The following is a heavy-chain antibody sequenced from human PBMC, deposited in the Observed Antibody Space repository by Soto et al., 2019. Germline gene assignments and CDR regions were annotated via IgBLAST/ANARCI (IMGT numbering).Heavy chain of an antibody. Sequence: SETRSLTRVVTGASNTSNRNRWTWVRQPPWKGLEWSVEIYHSGGLKYMSCLRGRINMSVDKPKNQFSLKLNSMTAADTATYYCARAVYCTPDNCWDDFYYYNMDVWGQATTVT. CDR1: GASNTSNRNR. J-gene: IGHJ6*02. V-gene: IGHV4-4*02. CDR2: IYHSGGL. D-gene: IGHD1-1*01. CDR3: ARAVYCTPDNCWDDFYYYNMDV.